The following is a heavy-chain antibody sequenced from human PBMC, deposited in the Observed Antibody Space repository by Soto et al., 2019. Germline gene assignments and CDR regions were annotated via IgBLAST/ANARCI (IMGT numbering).Heavy chain of an antibody. V-gene: IGHV4-39*01. Sequence: QLQLQESGPGLVKPSETLSLTCTVSGGSISSSSYYWGWIRQPPGKGLEWIGSIYYGGSTYYNPSLKGRVTISLDTSKNQFSLKLTSVTAADTAVYFCARRSIVGATTNYDYWGQGTLVTVSS. J-gene: IGHJ4*02. CDR2: IYYGGST. CDR1: GGSISSSSYY. D-gene: IGHD1-26*01. CDR3: ARRSIVGATTNYDY.